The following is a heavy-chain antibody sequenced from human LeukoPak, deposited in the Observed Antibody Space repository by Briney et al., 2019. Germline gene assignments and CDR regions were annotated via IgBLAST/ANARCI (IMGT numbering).Heavy chain of an antibody. J-gene: IGHJ6*02. V-gene: IGHV4-59*01. Sequence: SETLSLTCTVSGGSISSYYWSWIRQPPGKGLEWIGYIYYSGSTNYNPSLKSRVTISVDTSKNQFSLKLSSVTAADTAVYYCARAVAAGSLAVYYCYYGMDVWGQGTTVTVSS. D-gene: IGHD6-13*01. CDR1: GGSISSYY. CDR2: IYYSGST. CDR3: ARAVAAGSLAVYYCYYGMDV.